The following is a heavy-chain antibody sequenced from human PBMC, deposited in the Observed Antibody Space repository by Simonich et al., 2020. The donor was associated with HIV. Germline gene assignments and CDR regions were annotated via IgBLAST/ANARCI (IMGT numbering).Heavy chain of an antibody. J-gene: IGHJ4*02. CDR1: GGSLRSSSFY. CDR3: AGLKTMGGYFDY. D-gene: IGHD3-10*01. Sequence: QLQLQESGPGLVKPSETLSLTCTVSGGSLRSSSFYWGWIRQPPGKGLEWSGNFYYSGSTFYNPALKSRVTISVDTSKNQFSLKLSSVTAADTAVYYCAGLKTMGGYFDYWGQGTLVTVSS. V-gene: IGHV4-39*01. CDR2: FYYSGST.